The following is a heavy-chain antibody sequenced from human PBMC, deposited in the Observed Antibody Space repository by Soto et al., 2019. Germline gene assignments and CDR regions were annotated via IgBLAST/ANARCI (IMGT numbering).Heavy chain of an antibody. V-gene: IGHV1-18*01. Sequence: QVQLAQSANEVKKPGASVRVSCKAAGYTFIRYGIAWVRQAPGQGLEWMGWISPYNDYTVYAQKFQGRVSMTEDTSTRSVYMNLRGLNSDDTAVYYCARGGYYDNSWGKLSHYGLDVWGQGTSVSVSS. CDR3: ARGGYYDNSWGKLSHYGLDV. CDR1: GYTFIRYG. J-gene: IGHJ6*02. D-gene: IGHD3-16*01. CDR2: ISPYNDYT.